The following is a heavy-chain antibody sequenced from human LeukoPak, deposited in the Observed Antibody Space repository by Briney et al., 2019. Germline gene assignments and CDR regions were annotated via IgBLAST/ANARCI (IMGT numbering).Heavy chain of an antibody. D-gene: IGHD7-27*01. CDR2: INHSGST. CDR1: GGSFSGYY. J-gene: IGHJ5*02. CDR3: ARGHWGHWFDP. V-gene: IGHV4-34*01. Sequence: SETLSLTCAVYGGSFSGYYWSWIRQPPGKGLEWIGEINHSGSTNYNPSLKSRVTISVDTSKNQFSLKLSSVIAADTAVYYCARGHWGHWFDPWGQGTLVTVSS.